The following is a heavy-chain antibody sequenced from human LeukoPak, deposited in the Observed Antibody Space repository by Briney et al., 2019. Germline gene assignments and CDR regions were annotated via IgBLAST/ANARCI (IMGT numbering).Heavy chain of an antibody. CDR1: GYTFTSYG. CDR2: ISAYNGNT. CDR3: ARGRIAAAGTVWFDP. D-gene: IGHD6-13*01. V-gene: IGHV1-18*01. Sequence: ASVKVSCKASGYTFTSYGISWVRQAPGQGLEWMGWISAYNGNTNYAQKLQGRVTMTTDTSTSTAYMELRSLGSDDTAVYYCARGRIAAAGTVWFDPWGQGTLVTVSS. J-gene: IGHJ5*02.